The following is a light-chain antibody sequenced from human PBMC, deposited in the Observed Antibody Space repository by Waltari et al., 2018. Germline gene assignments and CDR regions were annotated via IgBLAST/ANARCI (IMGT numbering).Light chain of an antibody. Sequence: DIKITQSPSTLSASVGESVTITCRASQSISSWLAWYQQKPGKAPKLLIYKASSLESGVPSRFSGSGSGTEFTLTISSLQPDDFATYYCQQYNSYPRTFGQGTKVEIK. J-gene: IGKJ1*01. CDR3: QQYNSYPRT. CDR1: QSISSW. CDR2: KAS. V-gene: IGKV1-5*03.